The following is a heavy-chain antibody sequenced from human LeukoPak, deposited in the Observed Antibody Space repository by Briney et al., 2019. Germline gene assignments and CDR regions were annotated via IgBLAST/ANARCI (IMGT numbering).Heavy chain of an antibody. V-gene: IGHV3-7*01. CDR1: GFTFSSYW. J-gene: IGHJ4*02. Sequence: GGSLRLSCAASGFTFSSYWMSWVRQVPGKGLEWVANIKTDGGETYFVDSVKGRFTMSRDNAKDSLYLQMNSLRADDTAVYYCAREGRGYGSGSPFDYWGQGTLVTVSS. D-gene: IGHD3-10*01. CDR2: IKTDGGET. CDR3: AREGRGYGSGSPFDY.